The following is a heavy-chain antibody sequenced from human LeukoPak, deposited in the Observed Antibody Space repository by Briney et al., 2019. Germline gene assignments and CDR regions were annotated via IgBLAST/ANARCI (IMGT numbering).Heavy chain of an antibody. CDR1: GYTFTGYS. V-gene: IGHV1-2*06. D-gene: IGHD2-15*01. CDR2: INPNSGGT. J-gene: IGHJ5*02. Sequence: ASVKVSCKASGYTFTGYSMHWVRQAPGQGLEWMGRINPNSGGTNYAQKFQGRVTMTRDTSISTAYMELSRLRSDDTAVYYCAREVVVVAENWFDPWGQGTLLTVSS. CDR3: AREVVVVAENWFDP.